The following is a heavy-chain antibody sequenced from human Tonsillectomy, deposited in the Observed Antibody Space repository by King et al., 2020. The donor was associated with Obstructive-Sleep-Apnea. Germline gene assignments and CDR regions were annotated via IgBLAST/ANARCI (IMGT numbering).Heavy chain of an antibody. Sequence: QLVQSGGGVVQPGRSLRLSCAASGFTLRSYAMHLVRQAPGKGLEWVAVISYYGSNTYYADSVKGRGTISRDNSKNTLYLQMNRLRAEDTAVYYCARADGGWTDAFDIWGQGTMVTVSS. J-gene: IGHJ3*02. CDR3: ARADGGWTDAFDI. V-gene: IGHV3-30*04. CDR2: ISYYGSNT. CDR1: GFTLRSYA. D-gene: IGHD6-19*01.